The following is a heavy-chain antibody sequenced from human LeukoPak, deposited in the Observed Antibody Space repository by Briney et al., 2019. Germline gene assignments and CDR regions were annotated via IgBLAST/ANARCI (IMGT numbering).Heavy chain of an antibody. CDR3: ARVVGSCCFDY. CDR2: IYYSGST. J-gene: IGHJ4*02. Sequence: SETLSLTCTVSGGSISSYYWSWIRQPPGKGLEWIGYIYYSGSTNYNPSLKSRVTISVDTSENQFSLKLSSVTAADTAVYYRARVVGSCCFDYWGQGTLVTVSS. D-gene: IGHD2-15*01. CDR1: GGSISSYY. V-gene: IGHV4-59*01.